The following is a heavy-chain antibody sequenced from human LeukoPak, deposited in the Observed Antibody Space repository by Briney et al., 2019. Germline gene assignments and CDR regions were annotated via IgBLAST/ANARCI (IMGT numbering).Heavy chain of an antibody. CDR3: TTGRLPGYSSGWYQADY. Sequence: GGSPRLSCAASGFTFSSYSMNWVRQAPGKGLEWVGRIKSKTDGGTTDYAAPVKGRFTISRDDSKNTLYLQMNSLKTEDTAVYYCTTGRLPGYSSGWYQADYWGQGTLVTVSS. J-gene: IGHJ4*02. CDR2: IKSKTDGGTT. CDR1: GFTFSSYS. V-gene: IGHV3-15*01. D-gene: IGHD6-19*01.